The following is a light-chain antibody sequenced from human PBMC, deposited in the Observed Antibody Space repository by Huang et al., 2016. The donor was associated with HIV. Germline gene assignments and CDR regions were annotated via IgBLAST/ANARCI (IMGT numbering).Light chain of an antibody. V-gene: IGKV3-11*01. CDR3: QQHSYWPIT. J-gene: IGKJ5*01. CDR1: QSVSTF. CDR2: DSS. Sequence: DIVLTQSPATLSLSPGERATVSCRASQSVSTFLAWYQHKPGQAPRLLIFDSSNRASVVPARFSGTGSGTDFTLTISSLEPSDVAVYYCQQHSYWPITFGRGTRLEI.